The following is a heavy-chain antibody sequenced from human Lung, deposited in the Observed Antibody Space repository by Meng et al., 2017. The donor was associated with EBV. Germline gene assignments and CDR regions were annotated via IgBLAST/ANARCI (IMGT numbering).Heavy chain of an antibody. CDR3: GRDQGRQLINH. J-gene: IGHJ4*02. Sequence: QVNLQEPGPGLVKPSGTLSLTCSVSGDSISSDIWWSWVRQPPGKGLEWIGEVYHRGDTNYNPSLKSRVVISVDRSKNQFSLNLSSVTAADTAVYYCGRDQGRQLINHWGQGTLVTVSS. V-gene: IGHV4-4*02. CDR2: VYHRGDT. CDR1: GDSISSDIW. D-gene: IGHD1-1*01.